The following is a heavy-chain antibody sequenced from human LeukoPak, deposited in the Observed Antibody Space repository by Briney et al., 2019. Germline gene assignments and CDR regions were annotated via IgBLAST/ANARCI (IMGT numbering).Heavy chain of an antibody. CDR2: ISAYNGNT. D-gene: IGHD3-3*01. V-gene: IGHV1-18*01. CDR3: ARDKMITIFGVVTSDHDAFDI. Sequence: GASVKVSCKASGYTFTSYGISWVRQAPGQVLEWMGWISAYNGNTNYAQKLQGRVTMTTDTSASTAYMELRSLRSDDTAVYYCARDKMITIFGVVTSDHDAFDIWGQGTMVTVSS. J-gene: IGHJ3*02. CDR1: GYTFTSYG.